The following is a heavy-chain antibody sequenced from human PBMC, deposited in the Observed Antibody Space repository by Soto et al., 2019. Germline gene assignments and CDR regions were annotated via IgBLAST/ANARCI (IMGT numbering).Heavy chain of an antibody. CDR3: VRESNLGY. Sequence: GGSLRLSCAASGFTFRMYWMSWVRQAPGRGLEWVANINQDGSEKNYVDSVKGRFTISRDNAKNSLYLQMNSLRAEDTAVYYCVRESNLGYWGQGTLVTVSS. J-gene: IGHJ4*02. CDR1: GFTFRMYW. V-gene: IGHV3-7*04. CDR2: INQDGSEK.